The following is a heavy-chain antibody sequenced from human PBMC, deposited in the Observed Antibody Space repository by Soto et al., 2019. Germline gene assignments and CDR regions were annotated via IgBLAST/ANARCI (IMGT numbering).Heavy chain of an antibody. D-gene: IGHD6-19*01. V-gene: IGHV1-18*01. CDR2: ISAYSGKT. Sequence: GASVKVACNASGGTFSSYAISWVRQAPGQGLEWMGWISAYSGKTNYAQKCQGRVTMTTDTSTSTAYMELRSLRSEDTAVYYCERGPKQWLVLYFQHWGQGTLVTVSS. CDR1: GGTFSSYA. CDR3: ERGPKQWLVLYFQH. J-gene: IGHJ1*01.